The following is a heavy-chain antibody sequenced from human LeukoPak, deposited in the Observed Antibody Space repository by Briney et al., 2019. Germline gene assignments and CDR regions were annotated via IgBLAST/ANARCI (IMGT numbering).Heavy chain of an antibody. CDR3: ARGGYYYYF. Sequence: GGSLRLSCAASGFTFSSFVLNWVRQAPGKGLEWVANIKPDGSETYYVDSVKGRFTISRDNAENSLYVQMNSLRVEDTAVYYCARGGYYYYFWGQGTLVTVSS. CDR1: GFTFSSFV. J-gene: IGHJ4*02. CDR2: IKPDGSET. V-gene: IGHV3-7*05. D-gene: IGHD5-12*01.